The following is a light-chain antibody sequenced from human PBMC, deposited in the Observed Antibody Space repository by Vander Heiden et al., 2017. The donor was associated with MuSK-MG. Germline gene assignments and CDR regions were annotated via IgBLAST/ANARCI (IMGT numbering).Light chain of an antibody. CDR3: AASDDSLNGWV. CDR2: SNN. V-gene: IGLV1-44*01. Sequence: QSVLTQPPSASGTPGQRVTISCSGSSSNIGSNTVHWYQQLPGTAPKLRSYSNNQRPSGVPDRFSGSKSGTSASLAISGLQSEDEADYYCAASDDSLNGWVFGGGTKLTVL. J-gene: IGLJ2*01. CDR1: SSNIGSNT.